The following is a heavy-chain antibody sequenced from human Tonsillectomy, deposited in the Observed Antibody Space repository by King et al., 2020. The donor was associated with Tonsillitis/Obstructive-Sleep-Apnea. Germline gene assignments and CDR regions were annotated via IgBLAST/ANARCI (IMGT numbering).Heavy chain of an antibody. D-gene: IGHD4-17*01. CDR2: IYHTGST. Sequence: VQLQESGPGLLKPSGTLSLTCAVSGAAISSVNWWSWVRQPPGKGLEWIGEIYHTGSTTYNPSLKSRVTIAVDKSKNQFSLKVSSVTAADTAVYYCAREDVGDYDLCFDHGGEGALVTVSS. CDR1: GAAISSVNW. V-gene: IGHV4-4*02. CDR3: AREDVGDYDLCFDH. J-gene: IGHJ4*02.